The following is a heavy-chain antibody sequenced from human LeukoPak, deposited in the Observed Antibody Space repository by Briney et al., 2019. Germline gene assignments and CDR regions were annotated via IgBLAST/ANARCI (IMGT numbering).Heavy chain of an antibody. CDR2: INSDGSST. D-gene: IGHD2-15*01. J-gene: IGHJ5*02. CDR3: AREYSTGFDP. CDR1: GFNVSSSY. Sequence: PGGSLRLSCAASGFNVSSSYMTWVRQGPGKGLVWVSRINSDGSSTSYADSVKGRFTISRDNAKNTLYLQMNSLRAEDTAVYYCAREYSTGFDPWGQGTLVTVSS. V-gene: IGHV3-74*01.